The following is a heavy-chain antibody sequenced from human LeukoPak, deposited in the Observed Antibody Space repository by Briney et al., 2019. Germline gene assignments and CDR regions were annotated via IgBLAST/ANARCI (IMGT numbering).Heavy chain of an antibody. V-gene: IGHV1-46*01. D-gene: IGHD7-27*01. J-gene: IGHJ3*02. CDR3: ARAPRTGDYAFDI. Sequence: ASVKVSCTASGYTFTSYYMHWVRQAPGQGLEWTGIINPSGGSTTYAQKFQGRVTVTRDTSTSTVYMELSSLRSEDTAVYYCARAPRTGDYAFDIWGQGTMVTVSS. CDR1: GYTFTSYY. CDR2: INPSGGST.